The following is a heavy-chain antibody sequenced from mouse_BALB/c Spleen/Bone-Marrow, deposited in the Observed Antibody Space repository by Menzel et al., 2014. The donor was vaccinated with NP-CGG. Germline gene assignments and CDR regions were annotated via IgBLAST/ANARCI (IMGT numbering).Heavy chain of an antibody. J-gene: IGHJ2*01. CDR3: ARDNYDDQYYFDY. CDR1: GFTFSSYA. V-gene: IGHV5-6-5*01. Sequence: EVHLVESGGGLVEPGGSLELSCAASGFTFSSYAMSWVRQTPERRLEWVASISSGGSTYYPDSVKGRFTISRDNARNILYLQMSSLRSEDTAMYYCARDNYDDQYYFDYWGQGTTLTVSS. CDR2: ISSGGST. D-gene: IGHD2-12*01.